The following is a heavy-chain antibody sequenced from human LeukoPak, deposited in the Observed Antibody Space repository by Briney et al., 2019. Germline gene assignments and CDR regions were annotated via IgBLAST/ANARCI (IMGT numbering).Heavy chain of an antibody. V-gene: IGHV1-8*01. D-gene: IGHD6-19*01. CDR1: GYTFTSYD. CDR2: INPDSDNT. J-gene: IGHJ4*02. Sequence: ASVTVSCKASGYTFTSYDIHWVRQATGQGLEWMGWINPDSDNTDYAQKFQARVTITRNTSISTAYMELSSLRSEDTAVYYCAIGAVGFDYWGQGTLVTVSS. CDR3: AIGAVGFDY.